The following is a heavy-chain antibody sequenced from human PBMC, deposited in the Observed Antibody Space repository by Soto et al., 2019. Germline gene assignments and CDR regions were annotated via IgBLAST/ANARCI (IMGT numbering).Heavy chain of an antibody. D-gene: IGHD3-3*01. V-gene: IGHV3-23*01. Sequence: DVQLWESGGGLVQPGGSLRLSCAASGFSFGSYALSWVRQAPGKGLEWVSTISGSDGKTFYADSVKGRFSSSRDTSQSTLYLQMNRLRTADTAMYYGARWSYLDYWGRGTRLTVSS. CDR1: GFSFGSYA. J-gene: IGHJ4*02. CDR2: ISGSDGKT. CDR3: ARWSYLDY.